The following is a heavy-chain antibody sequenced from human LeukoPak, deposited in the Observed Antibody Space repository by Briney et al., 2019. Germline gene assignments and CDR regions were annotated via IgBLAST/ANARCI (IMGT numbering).Heavy chain of an antibody. Sequence: GGSLRLSWAASGFTFSDYYMSWIRQAPGKGLEWVSYISSSSSYTNYADSVKGRFTISRDNAKNSLYLKMTSLRAEDTAVYYCARFETAGGDAFDIWGQGTMVTVSS. CDR1: GFTFSDYY. CDR2: ISSSSSYT. J-gene: IGHJ3*02. D-gene: IGHD3-16*01. V-gene: IGHV3-11*06. CDR3: ARFETAGGDAFDI.